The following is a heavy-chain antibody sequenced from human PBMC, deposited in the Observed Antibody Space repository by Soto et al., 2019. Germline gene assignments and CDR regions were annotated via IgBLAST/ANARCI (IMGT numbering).Heavy chain of an antibody. V-gene: IGHV3-30-3*01. CDR2: ISDDGTNK. D-gene: IGHD4-17*01. CDR1: GFTFSSYA. Sequence: QVQLEESGGGVVQPGRSLRLSCKGSGFTFSSYAIQWVRQAPGKGLVWVAAISDDGTNKHTADSVKGRFTISRDNSRNTVYLQVNSLRVEDTAVYYCVRRLTTTVTAMVYWGQGTPVTVSS. J-gene: IGHJ4*02. CDR3: VRRLTTTVTAMVY.